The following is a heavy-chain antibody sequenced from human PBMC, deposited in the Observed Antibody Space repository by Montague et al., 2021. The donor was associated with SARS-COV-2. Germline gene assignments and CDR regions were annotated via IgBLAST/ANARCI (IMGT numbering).Heavy chain of an antibody. CDR3: ARICYSSGYQGIYYFDY. Sequence: SETLSLTYTVSGGSISSYYWSWIRQPPGKGLEWIWYIYYGGSTNYNPSXXSRVTISVDTSKNQFSLKLSSVTAADTAVYYCARICYSSGYQGIYYFDYWGQGTLVTVSS. J-gene: IGHJ4*02. CDR1: GGSISSYY. CDR2: IYYGGST. V-gene: IGHV4-59*01. D-gene: IGHD3-22*01.